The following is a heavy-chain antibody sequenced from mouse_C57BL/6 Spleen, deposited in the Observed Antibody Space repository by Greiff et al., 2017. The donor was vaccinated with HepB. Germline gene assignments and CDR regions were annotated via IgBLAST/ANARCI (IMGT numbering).Heavy chain of an antibody. CDR3: ARWAYYSNYSWFAY. V-gene: IGHV1-55*01. Sequence: VQLQQPGAELVKPGASVKMSCKASGYTFTSYWITWVKQRPGQGLEWIGDIYPGSGSTNYNEKFKSKATLTVDTSSSTAYMQLSSLTSEDSAVYYCARWAYYSNYSWFAYWGQGTLVTVSA. D-gene: IGHD2-5*01. J-gene: IGHJ3*01. CDR1: GYTFTSYW. CDR2: IYPGSGST.